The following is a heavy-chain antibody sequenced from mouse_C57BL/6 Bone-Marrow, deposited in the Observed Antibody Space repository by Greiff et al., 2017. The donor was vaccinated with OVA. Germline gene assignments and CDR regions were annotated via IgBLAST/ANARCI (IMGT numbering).Heavy chain of an antibody. J-gene: IGHJ3*01. D-gene: IGHD2-4*01. Sequence: QVQLQQPGAELVKPGASVKLSCKASGYTFTSYWMQWVKQRPGQGLEWIGEIDPSDSYTNYNQKFKGKATLTVDTSSSTAYMQLSSRTSEDSAVYYCERWDYDYDGAWFAYWGQGTLVTVSA. V-gene: IGHV1-50*01. CDR3: ERWDYDYDGAWFAY. CDR1: GYTFTSYW. CDR2: IDPSDSYT.